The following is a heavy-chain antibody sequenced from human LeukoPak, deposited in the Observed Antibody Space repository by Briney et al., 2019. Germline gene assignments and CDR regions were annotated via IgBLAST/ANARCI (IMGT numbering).Heavy chain of an antibody. Sequence: GGSLRLSCAASGFTVSSNYMSWVRQAPGKGLEWVSVIYSGGSTYYADSVKGRFTISRDNSKNTLYLQMNSLRAEDTAVYYCARDDPYRFGASGYWGQGTLVTVSS. V-gene: IGHV3-66*01. CDR1: GFTVSSNY. J-gene: IGHJ4*02. CDR2: IYSGGST. D-gene: IGHD3-10*01. CDR3: ARDDPYRFGASGY.